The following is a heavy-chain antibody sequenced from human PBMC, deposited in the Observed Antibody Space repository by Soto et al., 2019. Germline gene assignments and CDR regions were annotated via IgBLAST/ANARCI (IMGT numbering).Heavy chain of an antibody. CDR2: INHSGST. D-gene: IGHD1-1*01. CDR1: GGSFSGYY. J-gene: IGHJ3*02. V-gene: IGHV4-34*01. CDR3: ARVERGTATTVVDAFDI. Sequence: PSETLSLTCAVYGGSFSGYYWSWIRQPPGKGLEWIGEINHSGSTNYNPSLKSRVTISVDTSKNQFSLKMSSVTAADTALYYCARVERGTATTVVDAFDIWGPGTMVTVS.